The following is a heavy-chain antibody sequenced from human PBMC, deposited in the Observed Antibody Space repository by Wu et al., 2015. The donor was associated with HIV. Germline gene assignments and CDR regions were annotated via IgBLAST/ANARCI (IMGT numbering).Heavy chain of an antibody. V-gene: IGHV1-2*02. Sequence: QVQLVQSGTEVKRPGASLKVSCKASGYTFTNYYIHWVRQAPGHGLEWMAWINPSGGATIYAEAFEGRVTVTTDTSMKTVYMELESLTSGDTAMYFCARDAAPMTTEFDYWGQGTLITVSS. CDR3: ARDAAPMTTEFDY. CDR1: GYTFTNYY. CDR2: INPSGGAT. D-gene: IGHD4-17*01. J-gene: IGHJ4*02.